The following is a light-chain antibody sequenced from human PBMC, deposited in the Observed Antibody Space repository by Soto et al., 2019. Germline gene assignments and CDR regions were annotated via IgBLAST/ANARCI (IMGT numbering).Light chain of an antibody. Sequence: DTVMTQSPATLSVSPGETATLSCRASESVGSHLAWYQQKAGQALRLLIYGVSTRATGIPARFRGSGSETDFTLTISSLQSEDSAIYYCQQYDNWPPWTFGQGTKVEI. V-gene: IGKV3-15*01. CDR1: ESVGSH. CDR3: QQYDNWPPWT. J-gene: IGKJ1*01. CDR2: GVS.